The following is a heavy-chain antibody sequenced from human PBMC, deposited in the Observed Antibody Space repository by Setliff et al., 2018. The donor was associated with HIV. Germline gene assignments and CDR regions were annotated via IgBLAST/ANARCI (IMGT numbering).Heavy chain of an antibody. Sequence: GGSLRLSCTASGFTFGDYAMSWVRQAPGKGLEWVGFIRSKAYGGTTEYAASVKGRFTISRDDSKSIAYLQMNSLKTEDTAVYYCTRDYCSGGSCYSDYYYYYGMDVWGQGTTVTV. D-gene: IGHD2-15*01. J-gene: IGHJ6*02. V-gene: IGHV3-49*04. CDR3: TRDYCSGGSCYSDYYYYYGMDV. CDR2: IRSKAYGGTT. CDR1: GFTFGDYA.